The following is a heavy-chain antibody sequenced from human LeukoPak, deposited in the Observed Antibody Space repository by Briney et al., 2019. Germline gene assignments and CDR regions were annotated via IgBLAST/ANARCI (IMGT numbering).Heavy chain of an antibody. D-gene: IGHD6-13*01. J-gene: IGHJ4*02. Sequence: GGSLRLSCAASGFTFSSYAMSWVRQAPGKGLEWVSFISSSSSYIYYADSLKGRFTISRDNAKNSLYLQMNSLRAEDTAVYYCARGSSSWYYFDYWGQGTLVTVSS. CDR1: GFTFSSYA. CDR3: ARGSSSWYYFDY. V-gene: IGHV3-21*01. CDR2: ISSSSSYI.